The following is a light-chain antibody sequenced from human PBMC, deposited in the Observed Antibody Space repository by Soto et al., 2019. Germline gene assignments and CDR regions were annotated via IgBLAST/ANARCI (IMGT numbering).Light chain of an antibody. V-gene: IGLV2-14*01. CDR3: SSYTSSTTLV. J-gene: IGLJ2*01. Sequence: QSALTQPASVSGSPGQSITISCTGTSRDVGGYNYVSWYQQYPGKAPKLMIYDVTDRPSGVSNRFSGSKSGNTASLTISGLQAEDEADYYCSSYTSSTTLVFGGGPKVTVL. CDR2: DVT. CDR1: SRDVGGYNY.